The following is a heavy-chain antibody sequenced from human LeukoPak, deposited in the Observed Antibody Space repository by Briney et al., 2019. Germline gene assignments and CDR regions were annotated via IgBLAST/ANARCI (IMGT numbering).Heavy chain of an antibody. CDR3: AREEYSYGYAFDY. CDR2: SSAYNGNT. Sequence: GASVKVSCKASGYTFTSYGISWGRHAPGQGLERMGGSSAYNGNTNYAQKHPGRVTMTTDTSTSTAYMELRSLRSDDTAVYYCAREEYSYGYAFDYWGQGTLVTVSS. CDR1: GYTFTSYG. D-gene: IGHD5-18*01. V-gene: IGHV1-18*01. J-gene: IGHJ4*02.